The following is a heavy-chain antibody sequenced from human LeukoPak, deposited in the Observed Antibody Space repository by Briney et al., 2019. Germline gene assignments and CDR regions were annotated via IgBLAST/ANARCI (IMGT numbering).Heavy chain of an antibody. V-gene: IGHV4-59*01. CDR2: IYYSGST. J-gene: IGHJ6*02. CDR1: GGSISSYC. D-gene: IGHD2-2*01. CDR3: ARSPRSTSFNYYGMDV. Sequence: SETLSLTCTVSGGSISSYCWSWIRQPPGKGLEWIGYIYYSGSTNYNPSLKSRVTISVDTSKNQFSLKLSSVTAADTAVYYCARSPRSTSFNYYGMDVWGQGTTVTVSS.